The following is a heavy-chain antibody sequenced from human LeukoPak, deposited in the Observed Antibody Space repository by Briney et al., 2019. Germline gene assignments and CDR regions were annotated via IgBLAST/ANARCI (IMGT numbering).Heavy chain of an antibody. Sequence: PGGSLRLSCAASGFTFSSYAMHWVRQAPGKGLEWVAVISYDGSNKYYADSVKGRFTISRDNSKNMLYLQMNSLRAEDTAVYYCARGQLGDYWGQGTLVTVSS. V-gene: IGHV3-30-3*01. CDR3: ARGQLGDY. D-gene: IGHD1-1*01. CDR1: GFTFSSYA. CDR2: ISYDGSNK. J-gene: IGHJ4*02.